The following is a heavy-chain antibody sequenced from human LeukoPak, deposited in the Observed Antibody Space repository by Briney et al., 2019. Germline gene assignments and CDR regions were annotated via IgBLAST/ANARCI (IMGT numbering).Heavy chain of an antibody. J-gene: IGHJ4*02. CDR1: GFTFSSYG. Sequence: GGSLRLSCAASGFTFSSYGMHWVRQAPGKGLQWVAFIRYDGSNKYYADSVKGRFTISRDNSKNTLYLQMNSLRAEDTAVYYCAKEYREVVTASDYWGQGTLVTVSS. CDR2: IRYDGSNK. V-gene: IGHV3-30*02. CDR3: AKEYREVVTASDY. D-gene: IGHD2-21*02.